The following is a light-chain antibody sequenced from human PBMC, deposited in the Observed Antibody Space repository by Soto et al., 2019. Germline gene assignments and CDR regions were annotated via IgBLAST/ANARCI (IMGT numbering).Light chain of an antibody. J-gene: IGLJ3*02. CDR3: SSYTSSRSWV. Sequence: QSVLTQPASVSGSPGQSITISCTGTSSDVGGYNYVSWYQQHPGKAPKLMIYDVTNRPSGVSNRFSGSKSGNTASLTISGLQAEDEADYHCSSYTSSRSWVFGGGTKLTVL. CDR2: DVT. CDR1: SSDVGGYNY. V-gene: IGLV2-14*01.